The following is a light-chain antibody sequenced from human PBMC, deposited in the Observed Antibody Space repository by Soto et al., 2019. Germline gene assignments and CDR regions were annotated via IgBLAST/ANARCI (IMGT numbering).Light chain of an antibody. CDR1: QDIRSW. CDR2: AAS. Sequence: DVQMTQSPSSVSASVGDRVTITCRASQDIRSWLTWYQQKPGQAPKLLIYAASTLQNGVPSRFSGRGSGTDFTLTVSGLQPEDVATYYCQQANGFPHSFGQGTRLDIK. CDR3: QQANGFPHS. V-gene: IGKV1-12*01. J-gene: IGKJ2*01.